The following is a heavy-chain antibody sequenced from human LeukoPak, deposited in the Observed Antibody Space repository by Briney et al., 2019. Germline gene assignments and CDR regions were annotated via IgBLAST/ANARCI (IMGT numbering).Heavy chain of an antibody. Sequence: SETLSLTCTVSGASISSGGYYWSWIRQHPGKGLEWIGYIYYSGSTYYNPSLKSRVTISVDTSKNQFSLKLISVTAADTAVYYCARDTYSGSYYSYWGQGTLVTVSS. CDR3: ARDTYSGSYYSY. V-gene: IGHV4-31*03. D-gene: IGHD1-26*01. CDR2: IYYSGST. CDR1: GASISSGGYY. J-gene: IGHJ4*02.